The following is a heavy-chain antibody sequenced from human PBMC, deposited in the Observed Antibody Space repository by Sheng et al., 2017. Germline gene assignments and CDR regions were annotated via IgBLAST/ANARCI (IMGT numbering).Heavy chain of an antibody. J-gene: IGHJ4*02. CDR1: GYTFNDDG. D-gene: IGHD2-21*02. CDR3: ARDQSVVVTAPGDD. Sequence: QVQLVQSGAEVKKPGASVRVSCKASGYTFNDDGINWVRQAPGQTLEWMGWISAYNGNRNYAQKFRDRVTMTTDTSTRTAYMELRSLRSDDTAVYYCARDQSVVVTAPGDDWGQGSLVTVSS. V-gene: IGHV1-18*01. CDR2: ISAYNGNR.